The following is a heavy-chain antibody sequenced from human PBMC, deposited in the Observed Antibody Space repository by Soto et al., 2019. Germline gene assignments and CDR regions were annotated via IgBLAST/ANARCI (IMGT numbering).Heavy chain of an antibody. J-gene: IGHJ6*03. CDR3: AIDLLYCSSTSCVYYFYYMDV. D-gene: IGHD2-2*01. V-gene: IGHV1-3*01. Sequence: GASVKVSCKASGYTFTSYAMHWVRQAPGQRLERMGWNNAGNGNTKYSQKFQGRVTITRDTSASTAYMELSSLRSEDTAVYYCAIDLLYCSSTSCVYYFYYMDVWGKGTTVTVSS. CDR2: NNAGNGNT. CDR1: GYTFTSYA.